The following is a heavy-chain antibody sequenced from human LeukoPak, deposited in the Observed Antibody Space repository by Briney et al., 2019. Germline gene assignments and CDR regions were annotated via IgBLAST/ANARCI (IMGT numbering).Heavy chain of an antibody. J-gene: IGHJ4*02. Sequence: SETLSLTCTVSGGSISSYYWSWIRQPPGKGLEWVGYIYYSGSTNYNPSLTSRVTTSVHTSKNQLSLKLSSVTAANTAVYYCARVIGYCSSTSCFGYFDYWGQGTLVTVSS. CDR3: ARVIGYCSSTSCFGYFDY. V-gene: IGHV4-59*08. CDR1: GGSISSYY. D-gene: IGHD2-2*01. CDR2: IYYSGST.